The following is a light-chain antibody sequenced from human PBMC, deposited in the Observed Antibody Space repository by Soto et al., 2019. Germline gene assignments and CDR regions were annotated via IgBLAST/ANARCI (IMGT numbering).Light chain of an antibody. J-gene: IGKJ1*01. CDR3: HQYDTYS. CDR1: QSISSW. Sequence: DIQMTQSPSTLSASVGDRVTITCRASQSISSWLAWYQQKPGKAPKLLIYDASTLVSGVPSRFSGSGSGTEFTLTISSLQPDDFATYFCHQYDTYSFGQGTKVDIK. V-gene: IGKV1-5*01. CDR2: DAS.